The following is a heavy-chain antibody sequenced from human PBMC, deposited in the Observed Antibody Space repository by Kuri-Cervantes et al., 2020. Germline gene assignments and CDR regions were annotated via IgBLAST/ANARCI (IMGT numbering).Heavy chain of an antibody. CDR3: MVAASTTDY. CDR2: SSDNT. V-gene: IGHV3-23*01. CDR1: GFTFSSYA. D-gene: IGHD6-13*01. J-gene: IGHJ4*02. Sequence: GGSLRLSCAASGFTFSSYAMSWVRQAPGKGLEWVSTSSDNTYYADSVKGRFTISRDNSKNTLYMEMNRVKTDDTAVYFCMVAASTTDYWGQGTLVTVSS.